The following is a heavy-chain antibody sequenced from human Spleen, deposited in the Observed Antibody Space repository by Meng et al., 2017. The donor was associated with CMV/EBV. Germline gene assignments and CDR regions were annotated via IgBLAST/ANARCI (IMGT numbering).Heavy chain of an antibody. V-gene: IGHV1-2*02. CDR2: IHPHRGDT. Sequence: GESLKISCAASGFPFSSYAMHWVRQAPGQGLEWMGWIHPHRGDTNYAQQFQGRVTLTRDTSINTGYMELTRLTSDDTAVYYCARDNNWGPDYWGQGTLVTVSS. J-gene: IGHJ4*02. D-gene: IGHD7-27*01. CDR1: GFPFSSYA. CDR3: ARDNNWGPDY.